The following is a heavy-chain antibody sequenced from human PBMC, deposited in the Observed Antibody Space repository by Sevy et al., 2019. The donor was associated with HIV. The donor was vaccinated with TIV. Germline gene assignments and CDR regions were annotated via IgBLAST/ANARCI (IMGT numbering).Heavy chain of an antibody. V-gene: IGHV3-21*01. CDR2: ISSSSSYI. J-gene: IGHJ4*02. D-gene: IGHD2-21*02. CDR3: ARDIVVVTAILDY. Sequence: GGSLRLSRAASGFTFSSYSMNWVRQAPGKGLEWVSSISSSSSYIHYADSVKGRFTISRDNAKNSLFLQMNSLRAEDTAVYYCARDIVVVTAILDYWGQGTLVTVSS. CDR1: GFTFSSYS.